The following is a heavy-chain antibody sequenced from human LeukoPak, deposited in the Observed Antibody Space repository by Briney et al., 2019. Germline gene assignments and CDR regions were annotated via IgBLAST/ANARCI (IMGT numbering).Heavy chain of an antibody. CDR3: ALTVTFDY. D-gene: IGHD4-17*01. CDR2: TRNKANSYTT. V-gene: IGHV3-72*01. Sequence: GGSLRLSCAASGFTFSSYWMHWVRQAPGKGLEWVGRTRNKANSYTTEYAASVKGRFTISRDDSKNSLYLQMNSLKTEDTAVYYCALTVTFDYWGQGTLVTVSS. CDR1: GFTFSSYW. J-gene: IGHJ4*02.